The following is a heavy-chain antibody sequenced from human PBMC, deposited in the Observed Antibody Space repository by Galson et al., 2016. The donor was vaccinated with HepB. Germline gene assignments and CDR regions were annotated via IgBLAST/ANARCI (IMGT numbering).Heavy chain of an antibody. Sequence: SLRLSCAASGFTFNNAWMNWVRQAPGKGLEWVGRIKSKKDGGTTEYAAPVKRRFTVSRDDSQNTLYLKMNRLKTDDTAVYYCTTDSDCSRASCPSAPNYYCGLDVWGQGTTVTVSS. CDR1: GFTFNNAW. D-gene: IGHD2-2*01. J-gene: IGHJ6*02. V-gene: IGHV3-15*01. CDR2: IKSKKDGGTT. CDR3: TTDSDCSRASCPSAPNYYCGLDV.